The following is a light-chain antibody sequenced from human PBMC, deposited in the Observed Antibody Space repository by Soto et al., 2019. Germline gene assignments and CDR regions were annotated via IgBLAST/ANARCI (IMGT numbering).Light chain of an antibody. V-gene: IGLV3-1*01. CDR1: DLGDKF. CDR2: QDT. CDR3: QAWDNRV. Sequence: SSELTQPPSVSVSPGQTATITCSGDDLGDKFACWYQQKPGQSPVLVIYQDTKRPSGIPERFSGSNSGNTATLTIGGTQAMDEADYYCQAWDNRVFGGGTKLTVL. J-gene: IGLJ3*02.